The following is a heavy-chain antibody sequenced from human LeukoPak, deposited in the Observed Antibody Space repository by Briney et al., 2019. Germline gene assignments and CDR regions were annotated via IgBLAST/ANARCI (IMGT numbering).Heavy chain of an antibody. Sequence: PGGSLRLSCAASGFTFDDYAMHWVRQAPGKGLEWVSVIYSGGSTYYADSVKGRFTISRDNSKNTLYLQMNSLRAEDTAVYYCARAYDFWSGYPYYFDYWGQGTLVTVSS. CDR2: IYSGGST. V-gene: IGHV3-53*01. CDR1: GFTFDDYA. D-gene: IGHD3-3*01. J-gene: IGHJ4*02. CDR3: ARAYDFWSGYPYYFDY.